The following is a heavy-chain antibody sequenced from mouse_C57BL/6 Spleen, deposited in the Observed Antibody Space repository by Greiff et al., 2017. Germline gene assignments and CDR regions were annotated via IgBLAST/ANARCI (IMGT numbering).Heavy chain of an antibody. CDR1: GYAFTNYL. J-gene: IGHJ2*01. V-gene: IGHV1-54*01. Sequence: QVHVKQSGAELVRPGTSVKVSCKASGYAFTNYLIEWVKQRPGQGLEWIGVINPGSGGTNYNEKFKGKATLTADKSSSTAYMQLSSLTSEDSAVYFCARRNYYGSSYDDYWGQGTTLTVSS. D-gene: IGHD1-1*01. CDR3: ARRNYYGSSYDDY. CDR2: INPGSGGT.